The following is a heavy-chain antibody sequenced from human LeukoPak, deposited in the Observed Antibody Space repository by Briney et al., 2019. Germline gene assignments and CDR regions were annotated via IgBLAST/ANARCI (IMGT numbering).Heavy chain of an antibody. CDR1: TFTFNDDY. CDR3: AREKVGTVANFDS. J-gene: IGHJ4*02. CDR2: IDNSGSTI. D-gene: IGHD6-19*01. V-gene: IGHV3-11*01. Sequence: PGGSLRLSCVASTFTFNDDYVSWIRQAPGEGLEGISYIDNSGSTIYDADSVMGRFRVSRDNAKNSIYLQMNSLRVEDSAVYYCAREKVGTVANFDSWGQGTLVIVSS.